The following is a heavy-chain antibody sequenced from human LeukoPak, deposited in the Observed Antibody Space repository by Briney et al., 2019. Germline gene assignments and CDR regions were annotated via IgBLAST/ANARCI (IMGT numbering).Heavy chain of an antibody. CDR2: IYSGGST. Sequence: AGGSLRLSCAASGFTVSSNYMSWVRQAPGKGLEWVSVIYSGGSTYYADSVKGRFTISRDNSKNTLYLQMNSLRAEDTAVYYCAKDPIAVAGPYYFDYWGQGTLVTVSS. D-gene: IGHD6-19*01. J-gene: IGHJ4*02. CDR1: GFTVSSNY. V-gene: IGHV3-66*01. CDR3: AKDPIAVAGPYYFDY.